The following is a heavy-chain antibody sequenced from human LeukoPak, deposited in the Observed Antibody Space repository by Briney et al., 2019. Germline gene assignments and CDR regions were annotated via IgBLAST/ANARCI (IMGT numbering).Heavy chain of an antibody. CDR3: ARDSVPYYYGSGSYYPFDY. CDR2: ISAYNGNT. CDR1: GYTFTSYG. Sequence: ASVIVSCKASGYTFTSYGISWVGQAPGQGLEWMGWISAYNGNTNYAQKLQGRVTMTTDTSTSTAYMELRSLRSDDTAVYYCARDSVPYYYGSGSYYPFDYWGQGTLVTVSS. J-gene: IGHJ4*02. D-gene: IGHD3-10*01. V-gene: IGHV1-18*01.